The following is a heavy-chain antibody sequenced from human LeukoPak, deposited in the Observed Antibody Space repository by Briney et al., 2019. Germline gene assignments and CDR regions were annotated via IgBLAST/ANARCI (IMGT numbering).Heavy chain of an antibody. J-gene: IGHJ4*02. CDR1: GGSFSGYY. V-gene: IGHV4-34*01. CDR2: INHSGST. D-gene: IGHD2-2*01. Sequence: SETLSLTCAVYGGSFSGYYWSWIRQPPGKGLEWIGEINHSGSTNYNPSLKSRVTISVDTSKNQFPLKLSSVTAADTAVYYCARLDVVVPAAAFDYWGQGTLVTVSS. CDR3: ARLDVVVPAAAFDY.